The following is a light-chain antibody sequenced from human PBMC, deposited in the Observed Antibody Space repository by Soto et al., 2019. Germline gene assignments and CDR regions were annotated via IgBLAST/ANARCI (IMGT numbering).Light chain of an antibody. Sequence: DIVMTQSPDSLAVSLGERATINCKSSQSVLYSSNNNNYLAWYQQKPGHPPKLLISWASTRESGVPDRFSGSGSGTDFTLTISSLQAEDVAVYYCQQYYSTPPFGQGTKLEIK. CDR1: QSVLYSSNNNNY. J-gene: IGKJ2*01. CDR3: QQYYSTPP. CDR2: WAS. V-gene: IGKV4-1*01.